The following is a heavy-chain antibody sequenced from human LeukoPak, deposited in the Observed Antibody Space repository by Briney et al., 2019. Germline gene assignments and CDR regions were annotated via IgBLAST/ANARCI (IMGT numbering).Heavy chain of an antibody. D-gene: IGHD1-20*01. CDR1: GYTFTGYY. Sequence: GASVKVSCKASGYTFTGYYMHWVRQAPGQRLEWMGWINGVNGNTKYSQKFQGRVTITRDTSASTAYMELSSLRSEDTAVYYCAREPEYNWNGYADYWGQGTLVTVSS. CDR2: INGVNGNT. V-gene: IGHV1-3*01. J-gene: IGHJ4*02. CDR3: AREPEYNWNGYADY.